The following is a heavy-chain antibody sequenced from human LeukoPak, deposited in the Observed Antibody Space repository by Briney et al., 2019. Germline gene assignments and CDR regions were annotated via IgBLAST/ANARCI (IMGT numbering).Heavy chain of an antibody. J-gene: IGHJ5*02. CDR1: GGSISSYY. CDR2: IYTSGST. Sequence: SETLSLTCTVSGGSISSYYWSWIRQPAGKGLEWIGRIYTSGSTNYNPPLKSRVTMSVDTSKNQFSLKLSSVTAADTAVYYCAREVGTIMVNWFDPWGQGTLVTVSS. CDR3: AREVGTIMVNWFDP. D-gene: IGHD3-3*01. V-gene: IGHV4-4*07.